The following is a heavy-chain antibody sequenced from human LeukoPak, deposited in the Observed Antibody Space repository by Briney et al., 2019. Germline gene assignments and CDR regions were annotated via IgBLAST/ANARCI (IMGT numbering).Heavy chain of an antibody. CDR3: AAIPVFGVVLHQEPV. D-gene: IGHD3-3*01. Sequence: SVKVSCKASGGSFSDYALNWVRQAPGQGLEWMGVFIPILGTANSTQKFQGRVTITADISTNTAYMELSSLRSEDTAVYFCAAIPVFGVVLHQEPVWGKGTTVTVSS. CDR2: FIPILGTA. J-gene: IGHJ6*04. CDR1: GGSFSDYA. V-gene: IGHV1-69*10.